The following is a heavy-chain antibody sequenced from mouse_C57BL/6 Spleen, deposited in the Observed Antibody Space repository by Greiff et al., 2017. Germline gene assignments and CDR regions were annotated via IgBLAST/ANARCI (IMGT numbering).Heavy chain of an antibody. CDR2: ISSGGSYT. Sequence: EVQLVESGGDLVKPGGSLTLSCAASGFSFSSYGMSWVRQTPDKRLEWVATISSGGSYTYYPDSVKGRFTISKDNAKNTLYLQMSSLKSEDTAMFYCARRGGYYNWYFDVWGTGTTVTVSS. CDR1: GFSFSSYG. D-gene: IGHD2-3*01. J-gene: IGHJ1*03. CDR3: ARRGGYYNWYFDV. V-gene: IGHV5-6*01.